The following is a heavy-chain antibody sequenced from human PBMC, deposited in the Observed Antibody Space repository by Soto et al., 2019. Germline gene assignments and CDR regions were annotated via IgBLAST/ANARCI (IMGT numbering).Heavy chain of an antibody. Sequence: EVQLVESGGGLVQPGGDLRLYCAASGFTFSSYCMHWIRQAPGKGRVWVSRVNPDGSDISYADSVKCRFTISRDNAKNTLYQQMKSLRAEDTAVYYCARVSVGSYYFDYCGQGTLLTVSS. J-gene: IGHJ4*02. CDR3: ARVSVGSYYFDY. CDR1: GFTFSSYC. V-gene: IGHV3-74*01. D-gene: IGHD3-10*01. CDR2: VNPDGSDI.